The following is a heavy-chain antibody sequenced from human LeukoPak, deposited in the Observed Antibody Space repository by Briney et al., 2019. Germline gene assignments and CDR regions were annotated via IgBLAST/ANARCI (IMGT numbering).Heavy chain of an antibody. CDR1: GFTFTSYA. Sequence: GGSLRLSCAASGFTFTSYAMSSVPQAPGKGLEWVSALSGSGGSTYYADSVKGRFTISRDNSKNTLYLQMNSLRAEDTAVYYCAKAPVLRYFDWLSSDDLSEYYFDYWGQGTLVTVSS. J-gene: IGHJ4*02. V-gene: IGHV3-23*01. CDR2: LSGSGGST. D-gene: IGHD3-9*01. CDR3: AKAPVLRYFDWLSSDDLSEYYFDY.